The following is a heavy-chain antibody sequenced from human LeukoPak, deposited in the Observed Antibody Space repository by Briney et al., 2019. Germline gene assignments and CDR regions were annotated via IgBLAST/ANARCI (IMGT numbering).Heavy chain of an antibody. V-gene: IGHV1-2*06. Sequence: ASVKVSCKASGYTFTDYYMHWLRQAPGQGLEWMGRINPNSGGTNYAQKFQGRVTMNRDTSISTAYMELSRLRSDDTAVYYCARASNIYDSSGYYYTLDYWGQGTLVTVSS. J-gene: IGHJ4*02. CDR3: ARASNIYDSSGYYYTLDY. CDR2: INPNSGGT. CDR1: GYTFTDYY. D-gene: IGHD3-22*01.